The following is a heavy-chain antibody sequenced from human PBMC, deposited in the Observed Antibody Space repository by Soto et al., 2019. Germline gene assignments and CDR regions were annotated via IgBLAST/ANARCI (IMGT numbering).Heavy chain of an antibody. CDR2: IYYSGST. CDR3: ARVLYFGVPRVWFDP. Sequence: PSETLSLTCTVSGGSISSGGYYWSWIRQHPGKGLEWIGYIYYSGSTYYNPSLKSRVTISVDTSKNQFSLKLSSVTAADTAVYYCARVLYFGVPRVWFDPWGQGTLVTVSS. J-gene: IGHJ5*02. CDR1: GGSISSGGYY. V-gene: IGHV4-31*03. D-gene: IGHD3-3*01.